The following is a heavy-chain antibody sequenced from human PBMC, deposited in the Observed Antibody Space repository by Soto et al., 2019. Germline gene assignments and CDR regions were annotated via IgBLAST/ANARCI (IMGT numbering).Heavy chain of an antibody. CDR2: INYNSRAT. CDR3: VKQRGSGKTYYCNMDV. CDR1: GFSFNSYA. J-gene: IGHJ6*02. V-gene: IGHV3-23*01. D-gene: IGHD3-10*01. Sequence: EVQLLESGGGLVQPGGSLRLSCETSGFSFNSYAMTWVRQAPGMGLEWVAVINYNSRATFHAQSVKGRFTISRDNSRNTVFLQMDSLRAEGTAVYYCVKQRGSGKTYYCNMDVWGLGTTVIVSS.